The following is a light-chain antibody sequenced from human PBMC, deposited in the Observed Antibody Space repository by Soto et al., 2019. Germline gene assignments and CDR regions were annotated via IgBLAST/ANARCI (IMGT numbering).Light chain of an antibody. CDR1: SSDVGGWNF. CDR2: EVS. CDR3: SSYTSSNTVI. V-gene: IGLV2-14*03. J-gene: IGLJ2*01. Sequence: QSALTQPASVSGSPGQSITISCTGTSSDVGGWNFVSWYQQHPGKAPKLMIYEVSNRPSGVSNHFSASKSGNTASLTISGLQAEDEADYYCSSYTSSNTVIFGGGTKLTVL.